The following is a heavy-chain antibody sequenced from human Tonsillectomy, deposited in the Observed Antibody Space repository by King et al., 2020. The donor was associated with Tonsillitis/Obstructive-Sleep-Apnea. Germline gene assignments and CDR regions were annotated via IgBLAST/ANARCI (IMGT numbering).Heavy chain of an antibody. Sequence: QLQESGPGLVKSSETLSLTCTVSGGSISSFYWSWIRQPPGKGLEWIGYISDSGSTNYNHSLKSRVTISLDTSKNQFSLKVNSVTAADTAVYYCARGNWGVRDGWGQGTTVTVSS. CDR1: GGSISSFY. J-gene: IGHJ6*02. V-gene: IGHV4-59*01. CDR3: ARGNWGVRDG. D-gene: IGHD7-27*01. CDR2: ISDSGST.